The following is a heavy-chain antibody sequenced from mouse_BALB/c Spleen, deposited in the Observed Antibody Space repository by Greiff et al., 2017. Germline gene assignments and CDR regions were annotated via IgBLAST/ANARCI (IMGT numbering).Heavy chain of an antibody. CDR1: GFTFSSFG. J-gene: IGHJ4*01. CDR3: ARPLRLRWAMDY. Sequence: EVHLVESGGGLVQPGGSRKLSCAASGFTFSSFGMHWVRQAPEKGLEWVAYISSGSSTIYYADTVKGRFTISRDNPKNTLFLQMTSLRSEDTAMYYCARPLRLRWAMDYWGQGTSVTVSS. V-gene: IGHV5-17*02. CDR2: ISSGSSTI. D-gene: IGHD1-2*01.